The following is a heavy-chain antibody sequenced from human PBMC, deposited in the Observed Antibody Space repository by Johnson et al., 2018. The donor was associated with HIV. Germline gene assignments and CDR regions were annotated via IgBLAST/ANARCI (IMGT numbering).Heavy chain of an antibody. CDR3: ARVSGLTFGAFDI. J-gene: IGHJ3*02. CDR2: ISYDGSNK. CDR1: GFTFSSYA. V-gene: IGHV3-30*04. D-gene: IGHD3-22*01. Sequence: VQLVESGGGVVQPGRSLRLSCAASGFTFSSYAMHWVRQAPGKGLEWVAVISYDGSNKYYADSVKGRFTISRDNSKNTLYLQMNSLRAEDTAVYYCARVSGLTFGAFDIWGQGTMVTVSS.